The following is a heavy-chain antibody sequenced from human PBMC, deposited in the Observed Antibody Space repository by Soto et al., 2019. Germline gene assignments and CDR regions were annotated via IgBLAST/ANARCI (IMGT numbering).Heavy chain of an antibody. Sequence: GASVNVSCKCSGYTFTSYGISWVRQAPGQGLEWMGWISAYNGNTNYAQKLQGRVTMTTDTSTSTAYMELRSLRSDDTAVYYCARVAMITFGGVIAHWGQGTLVTVSS. CDR2: ISAYNGNT. CDR1: GYTFTSYG. V-gene: IGHV1-18*01. CDR3: ARVAMITFGGVIAH. J-gene: IGHJ4*02. D-gene: IGHD3-16*01.